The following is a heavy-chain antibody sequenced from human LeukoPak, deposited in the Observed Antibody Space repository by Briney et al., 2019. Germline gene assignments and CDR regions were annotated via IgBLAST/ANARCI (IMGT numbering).Heavy chain of an antibody. CDR3: ARGIQPPKYYGSGSDTFDI. V-gene: IGHV3-30*04. D-gene: IGHD3-10*01. J-gene: IGHJ3*02. CDR2: VSKDGNTK. CDR1: GFTFSTYA. Sequence: QSGGSLRLSCVASGFTFSTYAIHWVRQAPGKGLEWVAVVSKDGNTKYYADSVKGRFTISGDNSKNTLYLQMNSLRAEDTSVYYCARGIQPPKYYGSGSDTFDIWGQGTMVTVSS.